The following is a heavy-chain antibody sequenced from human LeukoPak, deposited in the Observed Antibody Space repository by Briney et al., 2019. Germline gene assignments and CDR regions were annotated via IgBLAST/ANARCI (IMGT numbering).Heavy chain of an antibody. Sequence: PGGSLRLSCAASGFTFSSYSMNWVRQAPGKGLEGVSYISSSGSTIYYADSVKGRFTISRDNAKNSLYLQMNSLRAEDTAVYYCASEVSGSYYLYYYYYYMDVWGKGTTVTVSS. D-gene: IGHD1-26*01. V-gene: IGHV3-48*04. CDR1: GFTFSSYS. CDR2: ISSSGSTI. J-gene: IGHJ6*03. CDR3: ASEVSGSYYLYYYYYYMDV.